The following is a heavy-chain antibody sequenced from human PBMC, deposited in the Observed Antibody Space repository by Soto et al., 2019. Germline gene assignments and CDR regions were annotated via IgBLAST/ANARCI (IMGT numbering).Heavy chain of an antibody. Sequence: GGSLRLSCAASGFTFSSYAMHWVRQAPGKGLEWVAVISYDGSNKYYADSVKGRFTISRDNSKNTLYLQMNSLRAEDTAVYYCARDSSSYGVVDYFEYWGEGTLVTVSS. CDR2: ISYDGSNK. J-gene: IGHJ4*02. CDR1: GFTFSSYA. D-gene: IGHD4-17*01. V-gene: IGHV3-30-3*01. CDR3: ARDSSSYGVVDYFEY.